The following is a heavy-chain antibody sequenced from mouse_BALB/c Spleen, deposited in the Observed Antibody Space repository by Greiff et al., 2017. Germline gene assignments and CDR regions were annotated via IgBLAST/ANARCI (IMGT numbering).Heavy chain of an antibody. J-gene: IGHJ3*01. V-gene: IGHV14-4*02. Sequence: VQLKQSGAELVRSGASVKLSCTASGFNIKDYYMHWVKQRPEQGLEWIGWIDPENGDTEYAPKFQGKATMTADTSSNTAYLQLSSLTSEDTAVYYCNAHQAWFADWGQGTLVTVSA. CDR3: NAHQAWFAD. CDR2: IDPENGDT. CDR1: GFNIKDYY.